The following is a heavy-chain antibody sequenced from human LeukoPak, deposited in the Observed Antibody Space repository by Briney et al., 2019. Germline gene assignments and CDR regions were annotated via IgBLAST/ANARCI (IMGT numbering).Heavy chain of an antibody. Sequence: SETLSLTCTVSGFSIRSGFYWGWIRQPPGKGMEWIGNIHHSGSTYYNPSLKSRVTISVDTSKNQFSLKVTSVTDTDTAVYYCASDAPGLLGYWGQGTLVTVSS. J-gene: IGHJ4*02. D-gene: IGHD1-26*01. CDR2: IHHSGST. CDR1: GFSIRSGFY. CDR3: ASDAPGLLGY. V-gene: IGHV4-38-2*02.